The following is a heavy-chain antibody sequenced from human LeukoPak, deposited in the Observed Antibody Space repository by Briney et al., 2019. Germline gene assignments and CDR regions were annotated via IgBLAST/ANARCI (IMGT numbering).Heavy chain of an antibody. Sequence: GGSLRLSCAASGFTFSSYGMHWVRQAPGKGLEWVAVIWYDGGNKYYADSVKGRFTISRDNSKNTLYLQMNSLRAEDTAVYYCAREPIAVAGAYFDYWGQGTLVTVSS. D-gene: IGHD6-19*01. CDR3: AREPIAVAGAYFDY. CDR2: IWYDGGNK. V-gene: IGHV3-33*01. CDR1: GFTFSSYG. J-gene: IGHJ4*02.